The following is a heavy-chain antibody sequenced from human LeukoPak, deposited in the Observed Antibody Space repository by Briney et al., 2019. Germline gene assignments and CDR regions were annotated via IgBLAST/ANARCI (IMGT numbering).Heavy chain of an antibody. Sequence: SETLSLTCTVSGGSISSYYWSWIRQPPGKGLEWIGYIYYSGSTNYNPSLKSRVNISVDTSKNQFSLKLSSVTAADTAVYYCARLCSGGSCYSDAFDIWGQGTMVTVSS. D-gene: IGHD2-15*01. CDR3: ARLCSGGSCYSDAFDI. CDR2: IYYSGST. J-gene: IGHJ3*02. V-gene: IGHV4-59*01. CDR1: GGSISSYY.